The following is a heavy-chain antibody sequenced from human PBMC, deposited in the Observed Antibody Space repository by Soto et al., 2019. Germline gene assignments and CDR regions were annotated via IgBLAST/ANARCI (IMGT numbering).Heavy chain of an antibody. Sequence: QVQLVQSGAEVKKPGASVKVSCKASGDTFTSYGISWVRQAPGQGLEWMGWISAYNGNTNYAQKHQGRVTMTADASTSSAYIELRSLRSDDTAVYYCAREGWGSVAGLWGHGSLVAVSS. V-gene: IGHV1-18*01. D-gene: IGHD6-19*01. CDR1: GDTFTSYG. CDR2: ISAYNGNT. CDR3: AREGWGSVAGL. J-gene: IGHJ4*01.